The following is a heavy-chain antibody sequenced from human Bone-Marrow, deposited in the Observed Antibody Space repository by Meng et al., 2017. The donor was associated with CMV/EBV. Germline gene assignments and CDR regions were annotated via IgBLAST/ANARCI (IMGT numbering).Heavy chain of an antibody. V-gene: IGHV3-20*04. Sequence: GESLKISCAASGFTFDDYGMSWVRQAPGKGLEWVSGINWNGGSTGYADSVKGRFTISRGNAKNSLYLQMNSLRAEDTALYYCARDLSAYCSSTSCYWGSLDYWGQGTLVTVSS. CDR1: GFTFDDYG. CDR2: INWNGGST. CDR3: ARDLSAYCSSTSCYWGSLDY. J-gene: IGHJ4*02. D-gene: IGHD2-2*01.